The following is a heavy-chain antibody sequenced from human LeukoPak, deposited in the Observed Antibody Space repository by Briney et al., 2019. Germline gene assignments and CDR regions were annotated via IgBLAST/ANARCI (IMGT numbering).Heavy chain of an antibody. Sequence: GSLRLSCAASGFTFSSYGMHWVRQAPGKGLEWVAVISYDGSNKYYADSVKGRFTISRDNSKNTLYLQMNSLRAEDTAVYYCARSGITMVRGASIGLLTFDIWGPGTMVTVSS. J-gene: IGHJ3*02. CDR2: ISYDGSNK. D-gene: IGHD3-10*01. V-gene: IGHV3-30*03. CDR3: ARSGITMVRGASIGLLTFDI. CDR1: GFTFSSYG.